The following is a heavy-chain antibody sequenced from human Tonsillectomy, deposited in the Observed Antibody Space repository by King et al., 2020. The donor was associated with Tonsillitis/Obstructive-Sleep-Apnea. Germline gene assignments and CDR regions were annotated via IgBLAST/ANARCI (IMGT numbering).Heavy chain of an antibody. D-gene: IGHD6-13*01. CDR2: IWYDGSNK. J-gene: IGHJ1*01. CDR1: GFTFSSYG. CDR3: AREASGSSSWYPEYFQH. V-gene: IGHV3-33*01. Sequence: QVQLVESGGGVVQPGRSLRLSCAASGFTFSSYGMHWVRQAPGKGLERVAVIWYDGSNKYYADSVKGRFTISRDNSKNTLYLQMNSLRAEDTAVYYCAREASGSSSWYPEYFQHWGQGTLVTVSS.